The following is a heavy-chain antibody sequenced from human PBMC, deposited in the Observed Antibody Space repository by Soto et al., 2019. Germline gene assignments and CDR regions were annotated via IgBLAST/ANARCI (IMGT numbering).Heavy chain of an antibody. Sequence: QVQLVQSGAEVKKPGASVKVSCKASGYTFHTYGITWVRQAPGQGLEWMGWISTYNGNTEYVQKFHDRVTMTTDPSTRTAYMELRSLRSDDTAVYYCARKSSSSSWFDPWGQGTLVTVSS. J-gene: IGHJ5*02. D-gene: IGHD6-6*01. CDR1: GYTFHTYG. CDR2: ISTYNGNT. CDR3: ARKSSSSSWFDP. V-gene: IGHV1-18*01.